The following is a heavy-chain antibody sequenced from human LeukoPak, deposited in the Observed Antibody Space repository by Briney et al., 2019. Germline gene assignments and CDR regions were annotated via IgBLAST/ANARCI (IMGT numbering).Heavy chain of an antibody. Sequence: SETLPLTCTVSGGSVSSGSYYWSWIRQPPGKGLEWIGYIYYSGSTNYNPSLKSRVTISVDTSKNQFSLKLSSVTAADTAVYYCARSLVVAAKYYFDYWGQGTLVTVSS. J-gene: IGHJ4*02. V-gene: IGHV4-61*01. CDR2: IYYSGST. D-gene: IGHD2-15*01. CDR1: GGSVSSGSYY. CDR3: ARSLVVAAKYYFDY.